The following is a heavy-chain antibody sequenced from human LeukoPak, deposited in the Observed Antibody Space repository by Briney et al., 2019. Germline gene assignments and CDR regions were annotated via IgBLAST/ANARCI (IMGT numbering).Heavy chain of an antibody. V-gene: IGHV3-21*01. CDR3: ARGYSSSSNWFDP. D-gene: IGHD6-6*01. CDR1: GFTFSSYS. Sequence: PGGSLRLSCAASGFTFSSYSMTWVRQAPGKGLEWVSSISSSSSYIYYADSVKGRFTISRDNAKNSLYLQMNSLRAEDTAVYYCARGYSSSSNWFDPWGQGTLVTVSS. CDR2: ISSSSSYI. J-gene: IGHJ5*02.